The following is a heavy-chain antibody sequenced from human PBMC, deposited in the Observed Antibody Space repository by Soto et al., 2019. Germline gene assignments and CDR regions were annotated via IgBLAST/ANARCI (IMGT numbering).Heavy chain of an antibody. CDR1: GYTFTSYG. CDR2: ISAYDGYT. CDR3: ARGGFYDSSGARNYYYYGMNV. J-gene: IGHJ6*02. D-gene: IGHD3-22*01. V-gene: IGHV1-18*01. Sequence: GASVKVSCKASGYTFTSYGINWVRQAPGQGLEWLGWISAYDGYTNYAQILQGRVSMTTDTSTKTAYMELRSLRSDDTAMYYCARGGFYDSSGARNYYYYGMNVRGQGTTVTVSS.